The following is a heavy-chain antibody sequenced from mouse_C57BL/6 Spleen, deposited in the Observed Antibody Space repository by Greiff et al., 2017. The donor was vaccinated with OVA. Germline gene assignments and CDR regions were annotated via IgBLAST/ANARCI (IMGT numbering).Heavy chain of an antibody. CDR3: ASHYYGSSYWYFDV. CDR1: GYTFTSYW. Sequence: QVQLQQPGAELVRPGSSVKLSCKASGYTFTSYWMDWVKQRPGQGLEWIGNIYPSDSETHYNQKFKDKATLTVDKSSSTAYMQLSSLTSEDSAVYYCASHYYGSSYWYFDVWGTGTTVTGSS. V-gene: IGHV1-61*01. CDR2: IYPSDSET. D-gene: IGHD1-1*01. J-gene: IGHJ1*03.